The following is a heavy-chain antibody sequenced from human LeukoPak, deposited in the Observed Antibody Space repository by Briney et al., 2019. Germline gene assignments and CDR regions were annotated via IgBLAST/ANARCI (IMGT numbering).Heavy chain of an antibody. D-gene: IGHD3-10*01. J-gene: IGHJ4*02. CDR2: INHSGST. V-gene: IGHV4-34*01. Sequence: IXQPPGXGLEWIGEINHSGSTNYNPSLKSRVTISVDTSKNQFSLKLSSVTAADTAVYYCARAAHYYGSGSSPLWAVYFDYWGQGTLVTVSS. CDR3: ARAAHYYGSGSSPLWAVYFDY.